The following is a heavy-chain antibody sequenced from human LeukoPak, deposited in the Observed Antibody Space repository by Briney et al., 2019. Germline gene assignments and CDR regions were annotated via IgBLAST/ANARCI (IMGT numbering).Heavy chain of an antibody. Sequence: AGGSLRLSCAASGFTFSSYWMSWVRQAPGKGLEWVANIKQDGSEKYYVDSVKGRFTISRDNAKNSLYLQTNSLRAEDTAVYYCARGIAAAGRNWFDPWGQGTLVTVSS. J-gene: IGHJ5*02. CDR1: GFTFSSYW. CDR3: ARGIAAAGRNWFDP. D-gene: IGHD6-13*01. V-gene: IGHV3-7*03. CDR2: IKQDGSEK.